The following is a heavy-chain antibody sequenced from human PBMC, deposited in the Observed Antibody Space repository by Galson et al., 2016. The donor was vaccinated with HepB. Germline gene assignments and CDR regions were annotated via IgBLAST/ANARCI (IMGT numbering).Heavy chain of an antibody. CDR2: ISAYNGNT. CDR3: ARDPRKIRYQLLGIYYYYYAMYV. CDR1: GYTFTTYG. D-gene: IGHD2-2*01. J-gene: IGHJ6*02. V-gene: IGHV1-18*01. Sequence: SVKVSCKASGYTFTTYGISWVRQAPGQGLEWMGWISAYNGNTNYAQKLQGTVTMTTDTSTSTAYMELRSLRSDDTAVYYCARDPRKIRYQLLGIYYYYYAMYVWGQGTTVTVSS.